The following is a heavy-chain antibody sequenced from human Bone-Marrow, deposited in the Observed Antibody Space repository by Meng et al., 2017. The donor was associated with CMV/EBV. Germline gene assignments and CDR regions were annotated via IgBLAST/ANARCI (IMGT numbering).Heavy chain of an antibody. Sequence: SQTLSLTCAISGDSVSSNSAAWNWIRQSPSRGLEWLGRTYYRSKWYNDYAVSVKSRITINPDTSKNQFSLQLNSVTPEDTAVYYCARGPRGGYCSSTSCYSFDYWGQGTLVPVFS. CDR2: TYYRSKWYN. D-gene: IGHD2-2*02. V-gene: IGHV6-1*01. J-gene: IGHJ4*02. CDR3: ARGPRGGYCSSTSCYSFDY. CDR1: GDSVSSNSAA.